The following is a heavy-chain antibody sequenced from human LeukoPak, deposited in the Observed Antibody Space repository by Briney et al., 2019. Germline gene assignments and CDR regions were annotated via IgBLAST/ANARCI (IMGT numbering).Heavy chain of an antibody. CDR1: GGSFSGYY. CDR3: AREIYGSGSY. Sequence: PSETLSLTCAVYGGSFSGYYWSWIRQPPGKGLEWIGEINHSGSTNYNPSLKSRVTISVDTSKNQFSLKLSSVTAADTAVYYCAREIYGSGSYWGQGTLVTVPS. J-gene: IGHJ4*02. V-gene: IGHV4-34*01. CDR2: INHSGST. D-gene: IGHD3-10*01.